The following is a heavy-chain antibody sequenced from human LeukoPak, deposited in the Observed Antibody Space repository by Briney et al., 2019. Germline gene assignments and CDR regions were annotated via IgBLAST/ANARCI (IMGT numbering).Heavy chain of an antibody. D-gene: IGHD3-22*01. J-gene: IGHJ4*02. V-gene: IGHV1-18*01. CDR1: GYTFTSYG. Sequence: ASVKVSCKASGYTFTSYGISWVRQAPGQGLEWMGWISAYNGNTNYAQKLQGRVTMTTDTSTSTAYMELRSLRSDDTAVYYCAREPVESRRYYYDSSGYYYDYWGQGTLVTVSS. CDR3: AREPVESRRYYYDSSGYYYDY. CDR2: ISAYNGNT.